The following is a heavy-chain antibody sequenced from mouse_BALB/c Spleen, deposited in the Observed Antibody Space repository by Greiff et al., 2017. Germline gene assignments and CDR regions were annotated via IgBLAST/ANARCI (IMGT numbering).Heavy chain of an antibody. D-gene: IGHD2-1*01. V-gene: IGHV1-84*02. Sequence: VQLVESGPELVKPGASVKISCKASGYTFTDYYINWVKQKPGQGLEWIGWIYPGSGNTKYNEKFKGKATLTVDTSSSTAYMQLSSLTSEDTAVYFCARSGGNYGYWYFDVWGAGTTVTVSS. J-gene: IGHJ1*01. CDR2: IYPGSGNT. CDR1: GYTFTDYY. CDR3: ARSGGNYGYWYFDV.